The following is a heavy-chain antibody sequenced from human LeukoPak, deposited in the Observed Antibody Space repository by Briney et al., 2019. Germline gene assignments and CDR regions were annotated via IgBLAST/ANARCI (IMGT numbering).Heavy chain of an antibody. J-gene: IGHJ4*02. V-gene: IGHV1-69*01. CDR3: AREWSGGNYAYFDY. CDR2: IIPIFGTA. CDR1: GGTFSSYA. Sequence: ASVKVSCKASGGTFSSYAISWVRQAPGQGLEWMGGIIPIFGTANYAQKFQGRVTITADESTSTAYMELSSLRSEDTAVYYCAREWSGGNYAYFDYWGQGTLVTVSS. D-gene: IGHD4-11*01.